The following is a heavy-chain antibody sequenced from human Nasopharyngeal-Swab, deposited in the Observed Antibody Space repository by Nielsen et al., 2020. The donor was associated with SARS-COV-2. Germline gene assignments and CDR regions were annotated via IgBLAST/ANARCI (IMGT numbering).Heavy chain of an antibody. D-gene: IGHD3-22*01. V-gene: IGHV7-4-1*02. J-gene: IGHJ3*02. CDR1: GYTFTSYA. CDR2: INTNTGNP. Sequence: ASVKVSCKASGYTFTSYAMNWVRQAPGQGREWMGWINTNTGNPTYAQGFTGRFVFSLDTSVSTAYLQISSLKAEDTAVYYCARDRFSYYYDSSGYFDAFDIWGQGTMVTVSS. CDR3: ARDRFSYYYDSSGYFDAFDI.